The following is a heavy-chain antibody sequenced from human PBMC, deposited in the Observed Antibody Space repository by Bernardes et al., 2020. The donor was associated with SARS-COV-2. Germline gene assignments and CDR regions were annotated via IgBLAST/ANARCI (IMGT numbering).Heavy chain of an antibody. J-gene: IGHJ6*02. D-gene: IGHD5-18*01. Sequence: GESLKISCKGSGYRFTSYWIGWVRQMPGKGLEWMGIIYPGDSDTRYSPSFQGQVTISADKSISTAYLQWSSLKASDTAMYYCARRGGYSYGPYYYGMDVWGQGTTVTVSS. CDR1: GYRFTSYW. CDR3: ARRGGYSYGPYYYGMDV. V-gene: IGHV5-51*01. CDR2: IYPGDSDT.